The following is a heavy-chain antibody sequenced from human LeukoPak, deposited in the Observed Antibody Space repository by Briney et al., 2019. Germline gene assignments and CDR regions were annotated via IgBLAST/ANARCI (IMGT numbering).Heavy chain of an antibody. CDR2: INPKSVDT. J-gene: IGHJ3*02. V-gene: IGHV1-2*02. Sequence: ASVKVSCKTSGYTFTDYYIHWVRQAPGQGLEWMGWINPKSVDTRYAQNFQDRVTMTRGTSITTAYMELSGLRSDDTALYYCAGGSEVGGTEKNALDIWGQGTMVTVSS. CDR1: GYTFTDYY. D-gene: IGHD1-26*01. CDR3: AGGSEVGGTEKNALDI.